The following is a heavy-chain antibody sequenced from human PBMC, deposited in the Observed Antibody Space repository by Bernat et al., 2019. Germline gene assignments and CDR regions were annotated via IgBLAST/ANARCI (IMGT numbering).Heavy chain of an antibody. Sequence: VQLVESGGGVVQPGSSLRLSCVASGFTFSDYSLHWVRQAPGKGLEWVAVVSYDGRNKYYADSVQARFIISRDDSENTLYLQMDSLKSEDTAVYYCVRDGAALYYYHGMDVWGRGTTVTVSS. V-gene: IGHV3-30*04. J-gene: IGHJ6*02. CDR2: VSYDGRNK. D-gene: IGHD6-25*01. CDR1: GFTFSDYS. CDR3: VRDGAALYYYHGMDV.